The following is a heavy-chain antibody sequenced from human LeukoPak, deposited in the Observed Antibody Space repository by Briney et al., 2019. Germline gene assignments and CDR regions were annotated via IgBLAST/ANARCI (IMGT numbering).Heavy chain of an antibody. J-gene: IGHJ4*02. Sequence: GGSLRLSCVVSGFTFTRYVMSWVRQAPGKGLEWVSSVSESGSNRYYADSVKGRFSISRDNSKNMLYLQLGSLRTEDTATYYCANRHDSSGYFFNYWGQGTLFTVSS. CDR2: VSESGSNR. D-gene: IGHD3-22*01. CDR3: ANRHDSSGYFFNY. V-gene: IGHV3-23*01. CDR1: GFTFTRYV.